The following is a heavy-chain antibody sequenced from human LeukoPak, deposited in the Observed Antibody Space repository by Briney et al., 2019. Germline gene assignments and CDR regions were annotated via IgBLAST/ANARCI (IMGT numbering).Heavy chain of an antibody. CDR1: GFTFSSYG. D-gene: IGHD6-19*01. CDR3: AKDSSGPGYGMDV. V-gene: IGHV3-30*18. J-gene: IGHJ6*02. Sequence: GRSLRLSCAASGFTFSSYGMHWVRQAPGKGLEWVAVISYDGSNKYYADSVKGRFTISRDNSKNTLYLQMNSLRAEDTAVYYCAKDSSGPGYGMDVWGQGTTVTVS. CDR2: ISYDGSNK.